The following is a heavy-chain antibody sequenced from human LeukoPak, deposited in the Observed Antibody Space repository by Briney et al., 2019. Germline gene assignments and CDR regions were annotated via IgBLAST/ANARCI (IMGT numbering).Heavy chain of an antibody. V-gene: IGHV3-72*01. CDR2: TRNKANSYTT. CDR1: GFIFSDHY. CDR3: ARDVVSSDWKYFDL. Sequence: PGGSLRLSCVASGFIFSDHYMDWVRRAPGKGLEWVGRTRNKANSYTTEYAASVRGRFTISRDDSKNSLYLQMNSLKIEDTAVYYCARDVVSSDWKYFDLWGLGTLVTVSS. J-gene: IGHJ4*02. D-gene: IGHD3-22*01.